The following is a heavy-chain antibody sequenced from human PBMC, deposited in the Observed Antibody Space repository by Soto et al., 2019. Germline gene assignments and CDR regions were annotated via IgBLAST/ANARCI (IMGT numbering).Heavy chain of an antibody. CDR2: ISYDGSNK. CDR3: AKDLASTVTTLNY. Sequence: QVQLVESGGGVVQPGRSLRLSCAASGFTFSSYGMHWDRQAPGKGLEWVAVISYDGSNKYYADSVKGRFTISRDNSKNTLYLQMNSLRAEDTAVYYCAKDLASTVTTLNYWGQGTLVTVSS. V-gene: IGHV3-30*18. CDR1: GFTFSSYG. J-gene: IGHJ4*02. D-gene: IGHD4-17*01.